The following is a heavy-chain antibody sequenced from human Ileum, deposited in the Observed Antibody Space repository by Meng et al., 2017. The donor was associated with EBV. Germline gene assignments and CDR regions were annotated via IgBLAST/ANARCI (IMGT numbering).Heavy chain of an antibody. J-gene: IGHJ5*02. Sequence: HVVEVGGSVAQPGRSLRLSGAASGFPFSGYGMHWVRQAPGKGLEWVAVIWYDGSNKYYADSVKGRFTISRDNSKNTLYLQMNSLRAEDTAVYYCARDALELRGFDPWGQGTLVTVSS. CDR2: IWYDGSNK. CDR3: ARDALELRGFDP. D-gene: IGHD1-7*01. CDR1: GFPFSGYG. V-gene: IGHV3-33*01.